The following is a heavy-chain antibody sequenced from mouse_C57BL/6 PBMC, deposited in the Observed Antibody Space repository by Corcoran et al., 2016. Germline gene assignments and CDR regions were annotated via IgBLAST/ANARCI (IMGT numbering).Heavy chain of an antibody. J-gene: IGHJ4*01. Sequence: QVQLPQSGAELERPGTSVKMSCKASGYTFTNYWIGWAKQRPGHGLEWIGDIYPGGGYTNYNEKFKGKATLTADKSSSTAYMQFSSLTSEDSAIYYCARREIYCSMDYWGQGTSVTVSS. CDR1: GYTFTNYW. CDR3: ARREIYCSMDY. D-gene: IGHD1-1*01. CDR2: IYPGGGYT. V-gene: IGHV1-63*01.